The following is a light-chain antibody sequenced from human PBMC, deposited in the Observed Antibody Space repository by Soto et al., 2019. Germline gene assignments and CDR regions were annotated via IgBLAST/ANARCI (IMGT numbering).Light chain of an antibody. CDR2: DAS. J-gene: IGKJ1*01. CDR1: QSVSDY. CDR3: QQYGSSPRT. Sequence: EIVLTQSPGTLSLSPGERATLSCRAGQSVSDYLAWYQQKPGQAPRLLIYDASSRATGIPDRFSGSGSGTDFTLTISRLEPEDFAVYYCQQYGSSPRTFGQGTKVDIK. V-gene: IGKV3-20*01.